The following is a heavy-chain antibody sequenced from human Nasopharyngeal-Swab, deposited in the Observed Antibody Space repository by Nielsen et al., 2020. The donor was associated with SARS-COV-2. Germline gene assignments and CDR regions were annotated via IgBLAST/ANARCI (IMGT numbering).Heavy chain of an antibody. CDR1: GGSLSGYY. CDR3: ARGYGDYDI. D-gene: IGHD4-17*01. CDR2: INHSGST. V-gene: IGHV4-34*01. J-gene: IGHJ4*02. Sequence: SETLSLTCGVYGGSLSGYYWSWIRQPPGKGLEWIGEINHSGSTNYNPSLKSRVTISLDASKNQFSLKLSSVTAADTAVYYCARGYGDYDIWGQGTLVTVSS.